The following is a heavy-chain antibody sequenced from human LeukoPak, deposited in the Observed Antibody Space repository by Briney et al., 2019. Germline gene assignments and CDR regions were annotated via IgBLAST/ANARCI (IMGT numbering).Heavy chain of an antibody. CDR1: GGSISSGGYY. Sequence: KTSQTLSLTCTVSGGSISSGGYYWSWIRQHPGKGLEWIGYIYYSGSTYYNPSLKSRVTISVDTSKNQFSLKLSSVTPADTAVYYCAREFIAAFDYWGQGTLVTASS. J-gene: IGHJ4*02. CDR3: AREFIAAFDY. CDR2: IYYSGST. D-gene: IGHD6-13*01. V-gene: IGHV4-31*03.